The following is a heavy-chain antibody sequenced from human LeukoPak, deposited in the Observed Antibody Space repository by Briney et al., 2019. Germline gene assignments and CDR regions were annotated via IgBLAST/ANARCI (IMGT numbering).Heavy chain of an antibody. CDR2: INPNSNET. CDR3: ARRLYYVMDV. CDR1: GYSFTRYF. Sequence: GASVKVSCKASGYSFTRYFMQGVGQAPGQGVEWMGWINPNSNETNYEQMFYGRVTMTRYSSISPAYLELSRLRSGDAGVYYCARRLYYVMDVWGQGTTVTLPS. D-gene: IGHD3-16*01. J-gene: IGHJ6*02. V-gene: IGHV1-2*02.